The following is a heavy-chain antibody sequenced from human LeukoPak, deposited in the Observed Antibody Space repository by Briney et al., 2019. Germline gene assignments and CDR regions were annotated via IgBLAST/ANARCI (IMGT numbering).Heavy chain of an antibody. Sequence: PSETLSLTCTVSGGSLSSSSYYWGWIRQPPGQGLEWIGSIYYSGSTFYNPSLKSRVTISVDTSRNQFSLKLNSVTAADTAVYYCARQATTVTTNPIFDYWGQGTLVTVSS. CDR3: ARQATTVTTNPIFDY. CDR1: GGSLSSSSYY. D-gene: IGHD4-17*01. V-gene: IGHV4-39*01. J-gene: IGHJ4*02. CDR2: IYYSGST.